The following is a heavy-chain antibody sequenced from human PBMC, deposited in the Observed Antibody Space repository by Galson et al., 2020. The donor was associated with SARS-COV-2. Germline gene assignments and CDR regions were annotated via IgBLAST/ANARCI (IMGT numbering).Heavy chain of an antibody. CDR3: ARVVPAAIPYYFDY. CDR1: GFTVSSNY. D-gene: IGHD2-2*01. Sequence: GGSLRLSCAASGFTVSSNYMSWVRQAPGKGLEWVSVIYSGGSTYYADSMKGRFTISRDNSKNTLYLQMNSLRAEDTAVYYCARVVPAAIPYYFDYWGQGTLVTVSS. J-gene: IGHJ4*02. CDR2: IYSGGST. V-gene: IGHV3-53*01.